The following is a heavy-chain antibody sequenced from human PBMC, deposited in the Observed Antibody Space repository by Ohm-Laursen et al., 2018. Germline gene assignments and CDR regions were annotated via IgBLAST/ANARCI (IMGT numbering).Heavy chain of an antibody. CDR2: ISGSDDSA. Sequence: SLRLSCAASGFTFSSYAMSWVRQAPGKGLEWVSAISGSDDSAYYADSVEGRFTISRDNAKNTLYLQMSSLRGEDTAVYFCAKDETGSGTYPRLDYWGQGTLVSVSS. CDR1: GFTFSSYA. CDR3: AKDETGSGTYPRLDY. J-gene: IGHJ4*02. V-gene: IGHV3-23*01. D-gene: IGHD3-10*01.